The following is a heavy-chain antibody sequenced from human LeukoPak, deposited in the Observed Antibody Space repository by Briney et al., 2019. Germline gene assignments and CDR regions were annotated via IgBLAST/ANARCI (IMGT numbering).Heavy chain of an antibody. CDR2: FDPEDGET. D-gene: IGHD4-17*01. Sequence: ASVKVSCKVSGYTLTELSMHWVRQAPGKGLEWMGGFDPEDGETVYAQKFQGRVTMTEDTSTDTAYMELSSLRSGDTAVYYCATEGQKRPDYGDYAFDYWGQGTLVTVSS. CDR3: ATEGQKRPDYGDYAFDY. CDR1: GYTLTELS. V-gene: IGHV1-24*01. J-gene: IGHJ4*02.